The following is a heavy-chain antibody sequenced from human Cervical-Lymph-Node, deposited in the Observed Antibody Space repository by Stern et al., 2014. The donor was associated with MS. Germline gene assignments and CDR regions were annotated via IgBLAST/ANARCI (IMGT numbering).Heavy chain of an antibody. D-gene: IGHD3-10*01. J-gene: IGHJ3*02. Sequence: VQLVQSGPEVKKPGTSVKVSCKTSGFTFGNSAIQWVRQARRQRLECIGWIVVGIGNTTYAQKFQQIVTISRDMSTSTAYLELSSLRSDDTAVYYCVGPIGGILNDAFDSWGQGTMVTVSS. CDR2: IVVGIGNT. V-gene: IGHV1-58*02. CDR1: GFTFGNSA. CDR3: VGPIGGILNDAFDS.